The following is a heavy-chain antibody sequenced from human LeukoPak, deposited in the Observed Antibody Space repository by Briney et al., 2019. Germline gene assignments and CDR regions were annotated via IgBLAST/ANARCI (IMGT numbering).Heavy chain of an antibody. CDR1: GFTFGSYV. CDR3: ARRNYDDHGDPFDY. J-gene: IGHJ4*02. V-gene: IGHV3-23*01. CDR2: ISLSGGST. Sequence: GGSLRLSCAASGFTFGSYVMSWVRQAPGKGLEWVSDISLSGGSTYYADSVKGRLTISRDNSKNTLYLQLVNLRAEDTAVYYCARRNYDDHGDPFDYWGQGTLVTVSS. D-gene: IGHD4-17*01.